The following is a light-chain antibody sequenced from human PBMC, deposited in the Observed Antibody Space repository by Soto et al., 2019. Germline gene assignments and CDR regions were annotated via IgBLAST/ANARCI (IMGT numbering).Light chain of an antibody. V-gene: IGKV3D-20*02. CDR2: DAS. CDR3: QQRSNWPPVT. Sequence: EIVLTQSPGTLSLSPGERTTLSCRAIQSVSSDYLAWYQQKPGQAPRPLIYDASTRATGIPARFSGSGSGTEFTLTISSLQSEDFAVYYCQQRSNWPPVTFGGGTKVDIK. CDR1: QSVSSDY. J-gene: IGKJ4*01.